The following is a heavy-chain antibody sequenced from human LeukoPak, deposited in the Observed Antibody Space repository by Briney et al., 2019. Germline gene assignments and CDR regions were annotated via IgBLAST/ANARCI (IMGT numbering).Heavy chain of an antibody. J-gene: IGHJ5*01. CDR3: ARDPDSATEWGPFDS. CDR1: GDTASGNSTS. CDR2: TYYRAKSSN. Sequence: SQTLSLTCAVSGDTASGNSTSWNWIRPSPSGGLEWRVRTYYRAKSSNNYASSVKSRITINPDTSTHEFSLQLHSVTPQDTTVYYCARDPDSATEWGPFDSWGQGTLVTVSS. D-gene: IGHD1-26*01. V-gene: IGHV6-1*01.